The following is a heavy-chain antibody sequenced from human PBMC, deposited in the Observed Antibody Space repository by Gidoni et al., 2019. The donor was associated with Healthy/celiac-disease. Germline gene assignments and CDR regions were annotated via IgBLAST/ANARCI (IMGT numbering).Heavy chain of an antibody. CDR2: IYPGDSDT. CDR1: GYSFPSYW. CDR3: ARREDVGSSGWLFDY. V-gene: IGHV5-51*01. Sequence: EVQLVQSGAEVKKPGESLKISCKGSGYSFPSYWIGWVRQMPGKGLEWMGIIYPGDSDTRYSPSFQGQVTISADKSISTAYLQWSSLKASDTAMYYCARREDVGSSGWLFDYWGQGTLVTVSS. J-gene: IGHJ4*02. D-gene: IGHD6-19*01.